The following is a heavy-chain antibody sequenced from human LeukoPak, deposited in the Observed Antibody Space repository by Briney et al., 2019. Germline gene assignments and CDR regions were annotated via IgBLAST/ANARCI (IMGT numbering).Heavy chain of an antibody. CDR3: ARDYYDSLKAFDI. V-gene: IGHV4-61*08. Sequence: SETLSLTCTVSGYSISSGDYWGWIRPPPGKGREWIGYIYYSGSTNYNPSLKSRVTISVDTSKNQFSLKLSSVTAADTAVYYCARDYYDSLKAFDIWGQGTMVTVSS. CDR2: IYYSGST. D-gene: IGHD3-22*01. CDR1: GYSISSGDY. J-gene: IGHJ3*02.